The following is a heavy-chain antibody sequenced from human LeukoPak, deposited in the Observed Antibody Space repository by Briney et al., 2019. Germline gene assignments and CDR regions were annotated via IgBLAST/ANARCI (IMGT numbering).Heavy chain of an antibody. Sequence: GESLKISCKGSGYRFTNYWIGWVRQMPGKGLEWMGVIYSGDSGTRYSPSFQGQVTISADKSISTAYLQWSSLKASDTAMYYCARLYYGSGSHIDYWGQGTLVTVSS. CDR3: ARLYYGSGSHIDY. CDR2: IYSGDSGT. D-gene: IGHD3-10*01. J-gene: IGHJ4*02. CDR1: GYRFTNYW. V-gene: IGHV5-51*01.